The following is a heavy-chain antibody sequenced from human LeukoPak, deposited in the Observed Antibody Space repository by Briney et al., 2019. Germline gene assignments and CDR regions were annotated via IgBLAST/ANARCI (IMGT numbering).Heavy chain of an antibody. CDR2: ISAYNGNT. CDR1: GYTFSNYG. V-gene: IGHV1-18*01. J-gene: IGHJ5*02. D-gene: IGHD3-10*01. CDR3: ARSPHIWFAERGWFDP. Sequence: ASVKVSCKASGYTFSNYGFSWVRQAPGQGLEWIGWISAYNGNTKSVQKLQGRVTMTTDTSTSTAYMELRSLRYDDTAVYFCARSPHIWFAERGWFDPWGQGTLVTVSS.